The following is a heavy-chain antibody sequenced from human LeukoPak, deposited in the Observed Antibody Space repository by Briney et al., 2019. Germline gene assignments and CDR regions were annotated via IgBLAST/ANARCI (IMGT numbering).Heavy chain of an antibody. CDR3: AKTAGYTEY. CDR1: GFTFSSYG. Sequence: PGRSLRLSCAASGFTFSSYGMHWVRQAPGKGLEWVAVISYDGSNKYYADSVRGRFTISRDNSKNTLYLQMNSLRAEDTAIYYCAKTAGYTEYWGQGTLVTVSS. J-gene: IGHJ4*02. CDR2: ISYDGSNK. D-gene: IGHD3-9*01. V-gene: IGHV3-30*18.